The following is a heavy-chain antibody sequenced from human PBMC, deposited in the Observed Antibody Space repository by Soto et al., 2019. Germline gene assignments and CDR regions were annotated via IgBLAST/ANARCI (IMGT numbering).Heavy chain of an antibody. J-gene: IGHJ4*02. V-gene: IGHV1-18*01. CDR3: ARHSRYYDSRGYYQDY. CDR1: GYTLSNFG. CDR2: ISAYNGDT. D-gene: IGHD3-22*01. Sequence: ASVKVSCKTSGYTLSNFGISWVRQAPGQGLEWMGWISAYNGDTNYAQNFQGRVTMTIETSTRTAYMELRSLRSDDTAVYFCARHSRYYDSRGYYQDYWGQGTRVTVSS.